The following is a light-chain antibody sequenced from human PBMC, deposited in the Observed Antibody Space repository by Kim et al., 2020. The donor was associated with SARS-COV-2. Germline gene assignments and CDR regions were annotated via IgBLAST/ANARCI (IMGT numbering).Light chain of an antibody. Sequence: GQSITISCTGTRSDVGGYNYVSWYQQYPGKAPKLMLYDVTKRPSGVSNRFSGSKSGNTASLTISGLQAEDEADYYCSSYRSSGYVFGTGTKVTVL. CDR2: DVT. CDR1: RSDVGGYNY. J-gene: IGLJ1*01. CDR3: SSYRSSGYV. V-gene: IGLV2-14*03.